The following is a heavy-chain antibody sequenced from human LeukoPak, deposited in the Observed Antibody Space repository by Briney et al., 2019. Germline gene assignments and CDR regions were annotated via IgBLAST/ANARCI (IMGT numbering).Heavy chain of an antibody. V-gene: IGHV4-59*08. CDR2: IYYSGST. CDR3: ARHERATKSDAFDI. J-gene: IGHJ3*02. CDR1: GGSISSYY. Sequence: SETLSLTCTVSGGSISSYYWSWIRQPPGKGLEWIGYIYYSGSTNYNPSLKSRVTISVDMSKNQFSLKLSSVTAADTAVYYCARHERATKSDAFDIWGQGTMVTVSS.